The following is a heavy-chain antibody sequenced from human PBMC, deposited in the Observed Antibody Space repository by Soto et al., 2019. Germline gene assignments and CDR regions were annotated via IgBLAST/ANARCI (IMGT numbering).Heavy chain of an antibody. V-gene: IGHV3-7*03. J-gene: IGHJ6*02. Sequence: EVQLVESGGGLVQPGGSLRLSCAASRFNFNTYWMYWVRQAPGKGLEWVANIDTDGSRKNYVDSVKGRFIISRDNAKNSLFLQMNSLRADDTAVYYCGRVPLDGNYANGVDVWGQGTTVTVSS. CDR3: GRVPLDGNYANGVDV. CDR1: RFNFNTYW. CDR2: IDTDGSRK. D-gene: IGHD4-17*01.